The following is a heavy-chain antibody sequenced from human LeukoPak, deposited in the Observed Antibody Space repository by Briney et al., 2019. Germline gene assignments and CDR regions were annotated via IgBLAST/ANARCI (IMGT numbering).Heavy chain of an antibody. Sequence: ASVKVSCKASGYTFTSYGISWVRQAPGQGLEWMGWISAYNGNTNYAQKLQGRVTMTTDTSTSTAYLELRSPSSDDTAVYYCARDNPLGGWELLWGLDYWGQGTLVTVSS. CDR3: ARDNPLGGWELLWGLDY. CDR1: GYTFTSYG. J-gene: IGHJ4*02. D-gene: IGHD1-26*01. CDR2: ISAYNGNT. V-gene: IGHV1-18*01.